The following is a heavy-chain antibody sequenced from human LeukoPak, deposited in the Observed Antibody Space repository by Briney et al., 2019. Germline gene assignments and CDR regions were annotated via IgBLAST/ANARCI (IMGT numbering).Heavy chain of an antibody. D-gene: IGHD2-8*01. CDR1: GDSVSSYY. J-gene: IGHJ6*02. Sequence: SETLSLTCTVSGDSVSSYYWSWIRQPPGQGLEWMGFIYNSGTTTYNPSLKSRGTISVDASKNQLSLKLNSVTAPDTAVYYCATKGTISAYYYGIDVWGQGTTVTVSS. CDR2: IYNSGTT. CDR3: ATKGTISAYYYGIDV. V-gene: IGHV4-59*08.